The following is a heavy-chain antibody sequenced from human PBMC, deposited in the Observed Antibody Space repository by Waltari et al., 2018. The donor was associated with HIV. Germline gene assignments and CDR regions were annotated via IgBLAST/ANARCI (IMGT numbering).Heavy chain of an antibody. CDR3: AKSLYGSGSYYYYGMDV. CDR2: ISYDGSNK. Sequence: QVQLVESGGGVVQPGRSLRLSCAASGFTFSSYGMHWVRQATGQGLEWVAVISYDGSNKYYADSVKGRFTISRNNSKNTLYLQMNSLRAEDTAVYYCAKSLYGSGSYYYYGMDVWGQGTTVTVSS. D-gene: IGHD3-10*01. J-gene: IGHJ6*02. V-gene: IGHV3-30*18. CDR1: GFTFSSYG.